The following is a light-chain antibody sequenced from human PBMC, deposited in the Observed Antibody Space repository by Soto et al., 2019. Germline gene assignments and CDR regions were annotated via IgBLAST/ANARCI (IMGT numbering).Light chain of an antibody. CDR1: QSVSSY. CDR3: QQRSNWPPYT. Sequence: EIVLTQSPATLSLSPGERATLSCRASQSVSSYLAWYQKKPGQAPRLLIYDSSIRATGIPARFSGSGTGTDFTLTINSLEPEDFAVYYGQQRSNWPPYTCGQGTKLEIK. CDR2: DSS. V-gene: IGKV3-11*01. J-gene: IGKJ2*01.